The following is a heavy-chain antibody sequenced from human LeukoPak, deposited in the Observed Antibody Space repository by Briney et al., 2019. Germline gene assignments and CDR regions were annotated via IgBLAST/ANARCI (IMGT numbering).Heavy chain of an antibody. CDR1: GFTFSTYS. CDR2: ISYDGGNK. D-gene: IGHD6-19*01. J-gene: IGHJ4*02. V-gene: IGHV3-30*04. Sequence: GGSLRLSCAASGFTFSTYSIHWVRQAPGKGLEWVAVISYDGGNKYHADSVKGRFTISRDNSKNTLYLKLNSLRAEDASVYYCAREEKRPAKTYSSGWYEIDYWGQGTLVTVSS. CDR3: AREEKRPAKTYSSGWYEIDY.